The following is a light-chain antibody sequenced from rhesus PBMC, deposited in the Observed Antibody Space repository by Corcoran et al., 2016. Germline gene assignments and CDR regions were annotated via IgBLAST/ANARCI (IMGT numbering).Light chain of an antibody. CDR2: KAS. CDR3: QQYSSRPWT. CDR1: QGISSW. Sequence: DIQMTQSPSSLSASVGDTVTITCRASQGISSWLAWYQQEAGKAPKLLSYKASRLQGGVQSRISGSGAGTDFTLTSSSLQSEDFATYYCQQYSSRPWTFGQRTKVEIK. V-gene: IGKV1-22*01. J-gene: IGKJ1*01.